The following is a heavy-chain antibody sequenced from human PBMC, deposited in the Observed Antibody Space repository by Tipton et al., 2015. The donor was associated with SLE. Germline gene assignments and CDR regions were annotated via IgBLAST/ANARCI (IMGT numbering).Heavy chain of an antibody. CDR1: GFSFSYFP. D-gene: IGHD6-19*01. Sequence: SLRLSCAASGFSFSYFPMHWVRQAPGKGPEWVAVVPSHGNDNRNDYNYAESVRGRFTISRDNSKNALYLQMDSLRNEDTAVYYCVREGRSSGRAPAFDIWGQGTMVAVSS. J-gene: IGHJ3*02. V-gene: IGHV3-30*04. CDR3: VREGRSSGRAPAFDI. CDR2: VPSHGNDN.